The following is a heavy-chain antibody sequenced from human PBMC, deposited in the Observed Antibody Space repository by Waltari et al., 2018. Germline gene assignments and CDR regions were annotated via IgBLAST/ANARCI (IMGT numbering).Heavy chain of an antibody. CDR1: GGTFSSYA. CDR3: ARFGGVDIVVVTEDAFDI. D-gene: IGHD2-21*02. V-gene: IGHV1-69*01. Sequence: QVPLVQSGAEVKKPGSSVKVSCTASGGTFSSYAISWVRQAPCHGLEWMGGIIPIVGTANYAQKCQGRVAITADESTSTAYMELSSLRSEDTAVYYCARFGGVDIVVVTEDAFDIWGQGTMVTVSS. CDR2: IIPIVGTA. J-gene: IGHJ3*02.